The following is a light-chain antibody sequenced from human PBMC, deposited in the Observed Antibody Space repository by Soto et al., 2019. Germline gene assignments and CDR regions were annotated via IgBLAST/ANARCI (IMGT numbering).Light chain of an antibody. CDR3: SSYTTSNTRQIV. Sequence: QSVLTQPASVSGSPGQSITISCVGTSGDIGDYNYVSWYQQHPGKVPKVIIYDVNNRPSGVSNRFSGSKSGNTASLTISGLQAEDEADYYCSSYTTSNTRQIVFGTGTKVTVL. CDR1: SGDIGDYNY. V-gene: IGLV2-14*01. CDR2: DVN. J-gene: IGLJ1*01.